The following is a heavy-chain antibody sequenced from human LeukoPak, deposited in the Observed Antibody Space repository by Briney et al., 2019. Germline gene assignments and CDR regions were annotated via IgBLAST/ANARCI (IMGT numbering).Heavy chain of an antibody. D-gene: IGHD3-22*01. CDR2: FYWDVDK. CDR3: AHRLSVAYYYDSSGQNAFDI. CDR1: GFSLSTRGVG. J-gene: IGHJ3*02. Sequence: GPTLVKPTQTLTLTCTFSGFSLSTRGVGVGWIRQPPGKAIEWRARFYWDVDKRYSPSLKSRLTITKDTSKNQVVLTMTNMDPVDTATYYCAHRLSVAYYYDSSGQNAFDIWGQGTMVTVSS. V-gene: IGHV2-5*02.